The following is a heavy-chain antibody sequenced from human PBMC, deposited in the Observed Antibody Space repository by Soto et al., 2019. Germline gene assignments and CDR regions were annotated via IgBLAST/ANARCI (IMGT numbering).Heavy chain of an antibody. CDR2: IYYSGT. D-gene: IGHD2-15*01. CDR3: ARDLGYGASGSCYANWGN. Sequence: ASENLSLTYTVSGGSISSGDYYWTWIRQPPGKGLEWIGFIYYSGTYYNPSLKSRVAISVDTSKNQFSLKLSSVTAADTAVYYCARDLGYGASGSCYANWGNWCQGTVVSVAS. CDR1: GGSISSGDYY. V-gene: IGHV4-30-4*01. J-gene: IGHJ4*02.